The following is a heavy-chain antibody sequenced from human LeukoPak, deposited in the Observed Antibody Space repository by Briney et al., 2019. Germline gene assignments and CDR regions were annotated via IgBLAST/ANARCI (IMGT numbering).Heavy chain of an antibody. D-gene: IGHD1-26*01. V-gene: IGHV3-30*04. Sequence: HPGGSLRLSCAASGFTFSSYAMHWVRQAPGKGLEWVAVISYDGSNKYYADSVKGRFTISGDNSKNTLYLQMNSLRAEDTAVYYCARSTYPNWGATDYWGQGTLVTVSS. CDR1: GFTFSSYA. J-gene: IGHJ4*02. CDR3: ARSTYPNWGATDY. CDR2: ISYDGSNK.